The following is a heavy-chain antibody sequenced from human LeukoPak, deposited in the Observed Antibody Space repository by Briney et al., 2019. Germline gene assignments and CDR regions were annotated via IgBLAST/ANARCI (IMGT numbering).Heavy chain of an antibody. CDR1: GGSISTYY. D-gene: IGHD1-26*01. J-gene: IGHJ2*01. CDR2: VHYSGST. CDR3: ARGFTGTYFKYLDL. Sequence: PSETLSLTCTVSGGSISTYYWAWIRQPPGKGLEWLGYVHYSGSTNSNPSLKSRVTISVDTSKNQLSLRVRSVTAADTAVYYCARGFTGTYFKYLDLWGRGTLVTVSS. V-gene: IGHV4-59*01.